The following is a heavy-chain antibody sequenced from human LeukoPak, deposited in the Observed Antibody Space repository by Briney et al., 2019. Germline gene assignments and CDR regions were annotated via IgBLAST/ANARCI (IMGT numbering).Heavy chain of an antibody. CDR2: IGTAGDT. J-gene: IGHJ4*02. CDR3: ARSGGYNNYYFDY. Sequence: GRSLRLSCAASGFTFSSYTIHWVRQATGKGLEWVSTIGTAGDTYYPGSVKGRFTISRENAKNSLYLQMNSLRAGDTAVYYCARSGGYNNYYFDYWGQGTLVTVSS. V-gene: IGHV3-13*01. D-gene: IGHD5-18*01. CDR1: GFTFSSYT.